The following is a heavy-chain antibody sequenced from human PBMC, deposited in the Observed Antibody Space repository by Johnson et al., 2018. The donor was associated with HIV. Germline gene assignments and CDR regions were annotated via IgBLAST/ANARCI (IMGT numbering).Heavy chain of an antibody. D-gene: IGHD3-10*01. J-gene: IGHJ3*02. Sequence: VQVVESGGGLVQPGGSLRLSCAASGFTFSSYWMSWVRQAPGKGLEWVANIKQDGSEKYYVDSVKGRFTISRDNAKNSLYLQMNSLRAEDPAVYYCATEYGSGSYYTYAFDIWGQGTMVTVSS. V-gene: IGHV3-7*05. CDR3: ATEYGSGSYYTYAFDI. CDR1: GFTFSSYW. CDR2: IKQDGSEK.